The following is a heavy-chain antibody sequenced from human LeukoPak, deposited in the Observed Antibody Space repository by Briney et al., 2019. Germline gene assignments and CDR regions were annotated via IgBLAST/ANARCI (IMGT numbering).Heavy chain of an antibody. V-gene: IGHV4-39*01. D-gene: IGHD3-3*01. CDR3: ASRAGYYDFWSGYYSDY. CDR1: GGSISSSSYY. Sequence: SETLSLTCTVSGGSISSSSYYWGWIRQPPGKGLEWIGSIYYSGSTYYNPSLKSRVTISVDTSKNQFSLKLSSVTAADTAVYYCASRAGYYDFWSGYYSDYWGQGTLVTVSS. CDR2: IYYSGST. J-gene: IGHJ4*02.